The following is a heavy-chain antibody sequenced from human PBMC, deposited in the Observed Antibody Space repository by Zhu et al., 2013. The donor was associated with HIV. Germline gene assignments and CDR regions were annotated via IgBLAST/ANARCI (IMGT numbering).Heavy chain of an antibody. D-gene: IGHD4-17*01. J-gene: IGHJ4*02. Sequence: QVQLVQSGAEVKKPGSSVKVSCKASGGTFSSYAISWVRQAPGQGLEWMGGIIPIFGTANYAQKFQGRVTITADKSTSTAYMELSSLRSEDTAVYYCASAGVASWDEYGDYVGSYFDYWGQGTLVTVSS. CDR1: GGTFSSYA. CDR3: ASAGVASWDEYGDYVGSYFDY. CDR2: IIPIFGTA. V-gene: IGHV1-69*06.